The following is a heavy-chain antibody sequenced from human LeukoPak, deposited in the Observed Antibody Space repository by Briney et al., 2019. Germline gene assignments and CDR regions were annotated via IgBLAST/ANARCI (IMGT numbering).Heavy chain of an antibody. D-gene: IGHD2-15*01. CDR2: ISGSGGST. Sequence: GGSLRLSCAASGFTFSSYAMSWVRQAPGKGLEWVSAISGSGGSTYYADSVKGRFTISRDNSKNTLSLQMNSLRVEDTAMYYCAKDVRRCNGGCTWGQGTLVTVSS. V-gene: IGHV3-23*01. CDR3: AKDVRRCNGGCT. CDR1: GFTFSSYA. J-gene: IGHJ5*02.